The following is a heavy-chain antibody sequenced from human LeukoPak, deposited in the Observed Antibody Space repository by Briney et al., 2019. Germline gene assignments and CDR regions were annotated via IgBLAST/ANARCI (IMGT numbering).Heavy chain of an antibody. Sequence: GGCRRLSSAASGFSVSDHYMSWIRQAPGKGLEWLSYTSSSSNRVYYAASVKGRFTISRDNDRNSLSLHMNSLRAEDTAVYYCARDLRTRDRSDASGIWGLRTMVTVSS. V-gene: IGHV3-11*01. CDR1: GFSVSDHY. D-gene: IGHD1-26*01. CDR3: ARDLRTRDRSDASGI. J-gene: IGHJ3*02. CDR2: TSSSSNRV.